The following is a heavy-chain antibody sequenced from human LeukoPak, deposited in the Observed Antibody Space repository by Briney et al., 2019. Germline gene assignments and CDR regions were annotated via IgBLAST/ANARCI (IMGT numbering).Heavy chain of an antibody. CDR2: LPPDELDI. CDR1: GFTFTNYW. Sequence: GGSLRLSCAASGFTFTNYWMHWVRQAPGMGLVWVSRLPPDELDIIYADSVKGRFTVSRDNAKNTVYLQMNSLRAEDTAVYYCAKDGDYVGPTLFDYWGQGSLVTVSS. CDR3: AKDGDYVGPTLFDY. V-gene: IGHV3-74*01. D-gene: IGHD4-17*01. J-gene: IGHJ4*02.